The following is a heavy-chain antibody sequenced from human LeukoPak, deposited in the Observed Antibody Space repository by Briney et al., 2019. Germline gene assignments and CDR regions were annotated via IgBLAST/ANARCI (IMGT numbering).Heavy chain of an antibody. J-gene: IGHJ4*02. CDR1: GYTFTVHH. Sequence: ASVKVSCKASGYTFTVHHIQWVRQAPGQGLEWMGWINTNSGGTTYSQKFQGRITMTRDPSITTAYMELSSLRSDDTAVYYCARDYITSCWDNWGQGTLVTVSS. D-gene: IGHD6-13*01. CDR3: ARDYITSCWDN. CDR2: INTNSGGT. V-gene: IGHV1-2*02.